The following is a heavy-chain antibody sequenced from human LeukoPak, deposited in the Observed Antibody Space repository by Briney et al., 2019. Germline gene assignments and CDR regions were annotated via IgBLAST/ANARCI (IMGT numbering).Heavy chain of an antibody. CDR1: GYTFTNYA. CDR2: ISAYNGNT. D-gene: IGHD6-13*01. Sequence: GASVKVSCKTSGYTFTNYAISWVRQAPGQGLEWMGWISAYNGNTDYAQTFQGRVTISADESTKTAYMELRSLTSDDTAVYYCARAAAGGPLNALHSWGPGTVVTVSS. CDR3: ARAAAGGPLNALHS. V-gene: IGHV1-18*01. J-gene: IGHJ3*01.